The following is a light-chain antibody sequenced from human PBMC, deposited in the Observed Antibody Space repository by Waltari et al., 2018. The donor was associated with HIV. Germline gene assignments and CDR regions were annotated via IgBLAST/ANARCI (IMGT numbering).Light chain of an antibody. J-gene: IGLJ3*02. Sequence: QSVLTQPPSASGTPGQRVTISCSGSSSNIGSNYGYWYQQLPGTAPKLLIYRNNQRPSGVPDRFSGSKSGTSASLAISGLRSEDEADYYCAAWDESLSGLVFGGGTKVTVL. CDR2: RNN. V-gene: IGLV1-47*01. CDR3: AAWDESLSGLV. CDR1: SSNIGSNY.